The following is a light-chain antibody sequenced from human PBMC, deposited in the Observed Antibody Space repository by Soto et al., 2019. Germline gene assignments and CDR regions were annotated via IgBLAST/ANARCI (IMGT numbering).Light chain of an antibody. Sequence: QSALTQPASVSGSPRQSITISCTGTSSDVGGYSYVSWYQQYPGKAPKLMIYEVSNRPSGVSNRFSGSKSGNTASLTISGLQAEDEADYYCSSYTSSSTWVFGRGTKVTVL. CDR2: EVS. CDR3: SSYTSSSTWV. CDR1: SSDVGGYSY. V-gene: IGLV2-14*01. J-gene: IGLJ3*02.